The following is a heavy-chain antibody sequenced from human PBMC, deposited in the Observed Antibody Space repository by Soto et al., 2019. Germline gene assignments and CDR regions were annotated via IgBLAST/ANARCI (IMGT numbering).Heavy chain of an antibody. CDR2: ISYDGSNK. J-gene: IGHJ5*02. CDR1: GFTFSSYA. Sequence: GGSLRLSCAASGFTFSSYAMHWVRQAPGKGLEWVAVISYDGSNKYYADSVKGRFTISRDNSKNTLYLQMNSLRAEDTAVYYCARDRVVVVVAATFHWFDPWGQGTLVTVSS. V-gene: IGHV3-30-3*01. CDR3: ARDRVVVVVAATFHWFDP. D-gene: IGHD2-15*01.